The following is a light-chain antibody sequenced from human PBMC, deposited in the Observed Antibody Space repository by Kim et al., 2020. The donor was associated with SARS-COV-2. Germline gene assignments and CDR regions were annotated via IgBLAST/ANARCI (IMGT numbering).Light chain of an antibody. CDR2: DVS. V-gene: IGLV2-14*03. CDR1: SSDVGGYNY. Sequence: GQSITISSTGTSSDVGGYNYVSWYQQHPGKAPKLMIYDVSNRPSGVSNRFSGSKSGYTASLTISGLQAEDEADYYCSSYTSSSTRVFGGGTQLTVL. CDR3: SSYTSSSTRV. J-gene: IGLJ3*02.